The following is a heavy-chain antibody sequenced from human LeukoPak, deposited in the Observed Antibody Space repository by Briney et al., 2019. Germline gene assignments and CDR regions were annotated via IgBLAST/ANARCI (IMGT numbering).Heavy chain of an antibody. D-gene: IGHD1-20*01. CDR1: GFTFSSYS. V-gene: IGHV3-21*01. CDR2: ISSSSSYI. Sequence: GGSLRLSCAASGFTFSSYSMNWVRQAPGKGLEWVSSISSSSSYIYYADSVKGRFTFSRDNAKNSLYLQMNSLRAEDTAVYYCARDLTGTLSMDVWGKGTTVTVSS. CDR3: ARDLTGTLSMDV. J-gene: IGHJ6*03.